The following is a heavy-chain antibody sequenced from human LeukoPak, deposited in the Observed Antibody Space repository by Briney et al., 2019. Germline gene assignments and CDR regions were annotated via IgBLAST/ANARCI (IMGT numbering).Heavy chain of an antibody. CDR2: IDKGDKGYATAR. V-gene: IGHV3-73*01. J-gene: IGHJ5*02. CDR1: GFTFSGSA. CDR3: TRDSGTYNWFDP. D-gene: IGHD1-26*01. Sequence: GGSLRLSCAASGFTFSGSAIHWVRQSSGKGLGWVGQIDKGDKGYATARAYASSVKWRFTIYRDDSINTAYLQMKSLKTEDTALYYCTRDSGTYNWFDPWGQGTLVTVSS.